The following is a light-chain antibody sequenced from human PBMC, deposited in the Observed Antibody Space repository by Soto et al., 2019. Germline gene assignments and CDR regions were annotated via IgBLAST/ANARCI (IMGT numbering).Light chain of an antibody. V-gene: IGKV3-15*01. Sequence: EIVMTQSPATLSVSPGERATLFCRASQSVSSNLAWYQQKPGQAPSLLIYGASTRATGIPARFSGSGSGTEFTLTISSLQSEDFAVYYCQQYNKWPPRTFGGGTKVEIK. CDR3: QQYNKWPPRT. CDR1: QSVSSN. J-gene: IGKJ4*01. CDR2: GAS.